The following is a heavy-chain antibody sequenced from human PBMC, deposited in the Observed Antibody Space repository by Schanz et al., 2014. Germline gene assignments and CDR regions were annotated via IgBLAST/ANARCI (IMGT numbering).Heavy chain of an antibody. CDR3: ARNRGSGGQNWYFDL. Sequence: QVHLLESGGGLVEPGGSLRLSCAASGFSFSDYYMSWIRQAPGKGLEWISFINTGSNYINYADSVKGRFTISRDNTKNSLFLHLNSLRADDTAVYYCARNRGSGGQNWYFDLWGRGTLVTVSS. CDR1: GFSFSDYY. J-gene: IGHJ2*01. V-gene: IGHV3-11*03. CDR2: INTGSNYI. D-gene: IGHD1-26*01.